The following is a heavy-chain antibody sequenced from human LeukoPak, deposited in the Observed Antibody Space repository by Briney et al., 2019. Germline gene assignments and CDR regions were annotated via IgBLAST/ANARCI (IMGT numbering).Heavy chain of an antibody. V-gene: IGHV3-21*04. Sequence: GGSLRLSCAASGFTFSSYSMNWVRQAPGKGLEWVSSISSGSDHIYYADSVKGRFTISRDNAKNSLYLQMNSLRAEDTALYYCAKDSAVVPAALGAFDIWGQGTMVTVSS. J-gene: IGHJ3*02. CDR2: ISSGSDHI. CDR3: AKDSAVVPAALGAFDI. CDR1: GFTFSSYS. D-gene: IGHD2-2*01.